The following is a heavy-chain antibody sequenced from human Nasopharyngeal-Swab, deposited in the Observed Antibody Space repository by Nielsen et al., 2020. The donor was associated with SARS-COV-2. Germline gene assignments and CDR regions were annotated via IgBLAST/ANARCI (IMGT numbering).Heavy chain of an antibody. J-gene: IGHJ6*02. CDR2: ISHNSGT. CDR3: ARDSLVAEWLGYYFYGMDV. V-gene: IGHV4-59*11. Sequence: SETLSLTCTVSGVSITSQYWSWIRQPPGKGLEWIGYISHNSGTSYNPSLKSRVTMFMDTSKNQFSLRLRSVTAADTAVYYCARDSLVAEWLGYYFYGMDVWGQGTTVIVSS. CDR1: GVSITSQY. D-gene: IGHD3-3*01.